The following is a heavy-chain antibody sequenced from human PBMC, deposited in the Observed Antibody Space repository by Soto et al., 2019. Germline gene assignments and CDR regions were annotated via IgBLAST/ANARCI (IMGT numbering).Heavy chain of an antibody. CDR3: AGGGRGYSSAPRYYFDC. Sequence: QVQLVQSGSEVKKPGSSVKVSCKASGGSFSSNPISWVRQAPGQGLEWMAGIIPIFATVHYAQKFQGRVTITADESTRTAYMELTSLRSEDTAVYFCAGGGRGYSSAPRYYFDCWGQGTRVTVSS. V-gene: IGHV1-69*01. CDR1: GGSFSSNP. D-gene: IGHD5-18*01. J-gene: IGHJ4*02. CDR2: IIPIFATV.